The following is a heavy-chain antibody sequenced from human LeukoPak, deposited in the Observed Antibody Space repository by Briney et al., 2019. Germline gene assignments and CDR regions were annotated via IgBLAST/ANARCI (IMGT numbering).Heavy chain of an antibody. CDR3: ARDVVTATTDY. J-gene: IGHJ4*02. Sequence: PGGSLRLSCAASGFTFSDYYMSWIRQAPGKGPEWVSYISSSGSTIYYADSVKGRFTVSRDNANNSLYLQMNSLRAEDTAVYYCARDVVTATTDYWGQGTLVTVSS. CDR1: GFTFSDYY. V-gene: IGHV3-11*01. CDR2: ISSSGSTI. D-gene: IGHD2-21*02.